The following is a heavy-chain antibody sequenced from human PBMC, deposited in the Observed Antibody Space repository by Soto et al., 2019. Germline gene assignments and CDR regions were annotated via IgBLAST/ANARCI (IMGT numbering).Heavy chain of an antibody. J-gene: IGHJ5*02. CDR1: GASLSDNY. Sequence: SETLSLTCAVYGASLSDNYCNWLRQPPGKGLEWIGEINHSGNTNYNPSLRSRVTISIDTSKNQLSLNLRSVSAADTAVYYCARGRGEFDAWGPGISVTVSS. CDR2: INHSGNT. D-gene: IGHD2-21*01. CDR3: ARGRGEFDA. V-gene: IGHV4-34*01.